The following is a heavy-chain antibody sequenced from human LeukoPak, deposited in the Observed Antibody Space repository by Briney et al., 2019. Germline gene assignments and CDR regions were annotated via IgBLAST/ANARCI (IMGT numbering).Heavy chain of an antibody. J-gene: IGHJ2*01. CDR3: ARDRELFGLGNNWFRYSDF. CDR2: INGDGTTT. D-gene: IGHD1-20*01. CDR1: GFTLSNCW. V-gene: IGHV3-74*01. Sequence: GGSLRLSCAASGFTLSNCWMYWVRQAPGRGLVWVSRINGDGTTTTYADSVKGRFTISRDNAKNTLYLQMNSLRVDDTSVYYCARDRELFGLGNNWFRYSDFWGRGTLVTVSS.